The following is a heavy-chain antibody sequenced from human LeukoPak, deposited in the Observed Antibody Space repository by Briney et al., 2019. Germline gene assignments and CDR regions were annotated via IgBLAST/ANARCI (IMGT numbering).Heavy chain of an antibody. J-gene: IGHJ4*02. CDR1: GGTFSSYA. V-gene: IGHV1-69*13. D-gene: IGHD3-22*01. Sequence: ASVKVSCKASGGTFSSYAFSWVRQAAGKGLEWMGGIIPIFASANYAQKFQGRVTISADESTSTSYMELSSLRSDDTAVYYCARMSSYYDSSGYYYPYWGQGTLVTVSS. CDR3: ARMSSYYDSSGYYYPY. CDR2: IIPIFASA.